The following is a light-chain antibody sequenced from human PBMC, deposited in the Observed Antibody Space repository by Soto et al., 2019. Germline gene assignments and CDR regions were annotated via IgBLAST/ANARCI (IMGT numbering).Light chain of an antibody. CDR3: QQYADSPPTLI. V-gene: IGKV3-20*01. Sequence: EIALTQSPGTLSLSPGETATLSCRASKSVNSPYLAWYQQKPGQAPRLLIYGASNRAAGIPDRFSGSGSGTDFTLTLSRLEPEDFAVYSYQQYADSPPTLIFGRGTKVEIK. J-gene: IGKJ4*01. CDR2: GAS. CDR1: KSVNSPY.